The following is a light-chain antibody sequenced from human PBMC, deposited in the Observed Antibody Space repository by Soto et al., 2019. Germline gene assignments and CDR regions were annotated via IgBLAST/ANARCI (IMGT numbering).Light chain of an antibody. Sequence: SVLTQSPSASRAPGQRVTISCSGSSSNIGTYTVNWYQQLPGTAPKLLIYSNDQRPSGVPDRFSGSKSGTSASLAISGLLSEDEADYYCAAWDDSLNGYVFGTGTKVTVL. CDR1: SSNIGTYT. CDR3: AAWDDSLNGYV. J-gene: IGLJ1*01. V-gene: IGLV1-44*01. CDR2: SND.